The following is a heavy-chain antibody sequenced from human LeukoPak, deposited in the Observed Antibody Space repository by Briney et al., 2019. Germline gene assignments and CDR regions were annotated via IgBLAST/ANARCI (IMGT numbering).Heavy chain of an antibody. CDR2: INPSGGST. D-gene: IGHD6-6*01. CDR3: ARDLVGSSSG. V-gene: IGHV1-46*01. J-gene: IGHJ1*01. CDR1: GYTFTRYY. Sequence: ASVKVSCKASGYTFTRYYIHWVRQAPGQGREWMGVINPSGGSTTHARKFQGRVTMTRDTSTSTVFMDLSSLRSEDTAVYYCARDLVGSSSGWGQGTLVTVSS.